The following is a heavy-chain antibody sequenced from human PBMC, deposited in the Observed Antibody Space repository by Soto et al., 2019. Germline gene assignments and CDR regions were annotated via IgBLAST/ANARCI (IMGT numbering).Heavy chain of an antibody. J-gene: IGHJ5*02. D-gene: IGHD3-22*01. CDR1: GGTFSSYA. V-gene: IGHV1-69*06. CDR2: IIPIFGTA. Sequence: QVQLVQSGAEVKKPGSSVKVSCKASGGTFSSYAISWVRQAPGQGLEWMGGIIPIFGTANYAQKFQGRVTITADKSTSTAYMELSSLRSEDTAVYYCAGLHPYYDSSGYYYWFDPWGQGTLVTVSS. CDR3: AGLHPYYDSSGYYYWFDP.